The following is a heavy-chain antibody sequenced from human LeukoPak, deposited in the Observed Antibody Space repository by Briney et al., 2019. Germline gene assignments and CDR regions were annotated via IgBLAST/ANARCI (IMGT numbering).Heavy chain of an antibody. CDR1: RYTFTSYE. V-gene: IGHV1-8*03. CDR3: ARQQGKLELGD. J-gene: IGHJ4*02. CDR2: MNPNSGNT. Sequence: ASVKVSCKASRYTFTSYEINWVRQATGQGLEWMGWMNPNSGNTGYAQKFQGRVTITTNTSIRTAYKELSSLRSEDTAVYYCARQQGKLELGDWGQGNLVTVSS. D-gene: IGHD1-7*01.